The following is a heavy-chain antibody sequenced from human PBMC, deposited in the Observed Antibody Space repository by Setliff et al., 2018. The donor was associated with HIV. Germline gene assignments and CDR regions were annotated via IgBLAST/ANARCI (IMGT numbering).Heavy chain of an antibody. V-gene: IGHV4-39*01. J-gene: IGHJ5*02. CDR3: ARLNGSGSP. Sequence: PSETLSLTCTVSGGSIISSTYFWGWIRQPPGKGLECIGSIYYSGSTYYNPSLKGRVTISVDTSMNQFSLKLSSVTAADTAVYYCARLNGSGSPWGQGTQVTVSS. CDR2: IYYSGST. CDR1: GGSIISSTYF. D-gene: IGHD3-10*01.